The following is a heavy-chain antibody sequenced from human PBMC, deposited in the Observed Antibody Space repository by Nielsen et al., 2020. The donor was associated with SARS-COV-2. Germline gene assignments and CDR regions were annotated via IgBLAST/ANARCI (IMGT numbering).Heavy chain of an antibody. CDR1: GYTFTGYY. D-gene: IGHD3-3*01. CDR2: INPNSGGT. V-gene: IGHV1-2*06. CDR3: ARVITIFGVADEIDY. J-gene: IGHJ4*02. Sequence: ASVKVSCKASGYTFTGYYMHWVRQAPGQGLEWMGRINPNSGGTNYAQKFQGRVTMTGDTSISTAYMELSRLRSDDTAVYYCARVITIFGVADEIDYWGQGTLVTVSS.